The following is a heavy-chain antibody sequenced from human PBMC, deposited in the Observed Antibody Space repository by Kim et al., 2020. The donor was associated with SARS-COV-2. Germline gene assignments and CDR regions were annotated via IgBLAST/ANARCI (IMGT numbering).Heavy chain of an antibody. J-gene: IGHJ4*02. Sequence: NPSLKIRVTISVDTSKNQFSLKLSSVTAADTAVYYCAREEGRIAAAIDYWGQGTLVTVSS. D-gene: IGHD6-13*01. CDR3: AREEGRIAAAIDY. V-gene: IGHV4-30-2*05.